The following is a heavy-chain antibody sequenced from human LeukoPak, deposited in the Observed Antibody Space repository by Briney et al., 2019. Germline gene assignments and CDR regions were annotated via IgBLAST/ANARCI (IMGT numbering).Heavy chain of an antibody. Sequence: PSETLSLTCTVSGGSISTYYWSGLRQPPGKGLEGSRYIYYSGSTNYNPYLKSRVTISEDTSKNQFSLKLSSVTAADTAVYYCARDLSGGRMVDHWGQGTLVSVSS. D-gene: IGHD4-23*01. J-gene: IGHJ4*02. CDR2: IYYSGST. CDR3: ARDLSGGRMVDH. V-gene: IGHV4-59*01. CDR1: GGSISTYY.